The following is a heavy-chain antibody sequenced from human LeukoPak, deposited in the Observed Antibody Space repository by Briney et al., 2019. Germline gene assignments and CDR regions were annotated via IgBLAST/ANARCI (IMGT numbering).Heavy chain of an antibody. CDR1: GYTFTSYG. V-gene: IGHV1-18*01. CDR2: ISAYNGNT. CDR3: ARDDYGAPMDV. J-gene: IGHJ6*04. Sequence: GASVKVSCKASGYTFTSYGVSWVRQAPGQGLEWMGWISAYNGNTNYAQKLQGRVTMITDTSTSTAYMELRSLRSDDTAVYYCARDDYGAPMDVWGKGTAVTVSS. D-gene: IGHD4-17*01.